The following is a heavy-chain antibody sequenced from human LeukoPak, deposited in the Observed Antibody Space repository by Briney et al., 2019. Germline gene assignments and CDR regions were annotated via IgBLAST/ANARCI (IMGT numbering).Heavy chain of an antibody. CDR1: GFTFSSYA. J-gene: IGHJ5*02. Sequence: GGSLRLSCAASGFTFSSYAMSWVRQAPGKGLEWVSAISGSGGSTYYADSVKGRFTISRDNSKNTLYQQMNSLRAEDTAVYYCAKAYRIAVAAPFDPWGQGTLVTVSS. CDR3: AKAYRIAVAAPFDP. V-gene: IGHV3-23*01. CDR2: ISGSGGST. D-gene: IGHD6-19*01.